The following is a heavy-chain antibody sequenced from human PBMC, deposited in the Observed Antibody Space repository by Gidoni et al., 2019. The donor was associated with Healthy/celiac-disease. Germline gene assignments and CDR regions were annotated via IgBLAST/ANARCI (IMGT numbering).Heavy chain of an antibody. CDR2: INPNSGGT. CDR1: GYTFTGYY. CDR3: AREGGTTYYYGSGSSDYDYGRDV. V-gene: IGHV1-2*07. J-gene: IGHJ6*02. Sequence: QLQLVQSGAEVKKPGASVTVYCQASGYTFTGYYLHWVRPAPGQGLEWRVWINPNSGGTNYAHKFQGRVTMTRDTSISTAYMELSRLRSDDTAVYYWAREGGTTYYYGSGSSDYDYGRDVWGQGTTVTVSS. D-gene: IGHD3-10*01.